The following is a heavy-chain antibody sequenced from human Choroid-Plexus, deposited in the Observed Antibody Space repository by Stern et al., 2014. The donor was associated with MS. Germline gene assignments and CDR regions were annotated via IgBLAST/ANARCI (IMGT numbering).Heavy chain of an antibody. CDR1: GFTFGSCA. CDR3: AKDRQYLTYFFDH. D-gene: IGHD2/OR15-2a*01. Sequence: VQLLESGGGVVQPGRPLRLSCVASGFTFGSCAMHWVRQAPGKGLEWVGGVSHDGSYKYYADSVKGRFTISRDNPQNTLYMQMSSLRPEDTAVYYCAKDRQYLTYFFDHWGQGSLVTVSS. V-gene: IGHV3-30*18. CDR2: VSHDGSYK. J-gene: IGHJ5*02.